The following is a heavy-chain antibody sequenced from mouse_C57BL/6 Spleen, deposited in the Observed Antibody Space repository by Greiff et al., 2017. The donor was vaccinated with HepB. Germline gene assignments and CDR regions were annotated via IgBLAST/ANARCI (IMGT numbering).Heavy chain of an antibody. V-gene: IGHV1-69*01. CDR2: IDPSDSYT. J-gene: IGHJ4*01. D-gene: IGHD2-3*01. CDR1: GYTFTSYW. Sequence: QVQLKQPGAELVMPGASVKLSCKASGYTFTSYWMHWVKQRPGQGLEWIGEIDPSDSYTNYNQKFKGKSTLTVDKSSSTAYMQLSSLTSEDSAVYYCARRDGYPYYAMDYWGQGTSVTVSS. CDR3: ARRDGYPYYAMDY.